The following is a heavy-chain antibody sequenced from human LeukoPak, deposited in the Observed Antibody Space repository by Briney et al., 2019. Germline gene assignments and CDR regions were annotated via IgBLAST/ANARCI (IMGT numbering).Heavy chain of an antibody. J-gene: IGHJ4*02. D-gene: IGHD3-22*01. CDR3: ARGLYYYDSNGRTPYDY. CDR1: GNTFISYD. CDR2: KNPNSGIT. Sequence: ASVKVSCKASGNTFISYDINWVRQATGQGLEWMGWKNPNSGITGYAQKFQGRVSMTRNTSISTAYMELSSLKSEDTAVYYCARGLYYYDSNGRTPYDYWGQGTLVTVSS. V-gene: IGHV1-8*01.